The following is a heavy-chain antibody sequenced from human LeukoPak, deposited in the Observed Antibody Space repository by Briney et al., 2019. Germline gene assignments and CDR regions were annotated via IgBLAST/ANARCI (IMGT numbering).Heavy chain of an antibody. D-gene: IGHD3-10*01. CDR3: AKSVYHSGNY. Sequence: GGSLRLSCAASGFTISTYGMSWVRQAPGKGLEWVSSISGGTTYYADSVKGRSTISRDNSKNTVSLQMNSLRAEDTAVYYCAKSVYHSGNYWGQGTLVTVSS. J-gene: IGHJ4*02. V-gene: IGHV3-23*01. CDR1: GFTISTYG. CDR2: ISGGTT.